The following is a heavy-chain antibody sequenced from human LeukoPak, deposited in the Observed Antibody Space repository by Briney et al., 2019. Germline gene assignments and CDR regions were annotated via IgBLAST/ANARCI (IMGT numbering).Heavy chain of an antibody. CDR2: INHSGST. J-gene: IGHJ5*02. CDR1: SGSFSGYY. Sequence: SETLSLTCAVYSGSFSGYYWSWIRQPPGKGLEWIGEINHSGSTNYNPSLKSRVTISVDTSKNQFSLKLSSVTAADTAVYYCARRGFWSGRRNWFDPWGQGTLVTVSS. V-gene: IGHV4-34*01. D-gene: IGHD3-3*01. CDR3: ARRGFWSGRRNWFDP.